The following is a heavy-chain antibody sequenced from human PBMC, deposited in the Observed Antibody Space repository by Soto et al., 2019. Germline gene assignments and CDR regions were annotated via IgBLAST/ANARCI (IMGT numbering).Heavy chain of an antibody. J-gene: IGHJ6*02. CDR2: FDPEDDEN. D-gene: IGHD3-9*01. CDR1: GYTLTELS. Sequence: ASVKVSCKVSGYTLTELSMQWVRQTPGRGLEWVGGFDPEDDENIYAQKFQGRVTITADESTSTAYMELSSLRSEDTAVYYCARDLTQKHYDILTGPDDGMDVWGQGTTVTVSS. CDR3: ARDLTQKHYDILTGPDDGMDV. V-gene: IGHV1-24*01.